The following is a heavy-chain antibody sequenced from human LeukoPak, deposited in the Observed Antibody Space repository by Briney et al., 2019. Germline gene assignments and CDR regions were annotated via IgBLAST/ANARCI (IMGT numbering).Heavy chain of an antibody. CDR3: ARVWYYYDRTEGCNWFDP. CDR2: IYYSGST. CDR1: GGSISSYY. D-gene: IGHD3-22*01. V-gene: IGHV4-59*01. J-gene: IGHJ5*02. Sequence: PWETLALTCTVSGGSISSYYWSWIRQPPGKGLEWIGYIYYSGSTNYNPSLKSRVTISVDTSKNQFSLKLSSVTAADTAVYYCARVWYYYDRTEGCNWFDPWGQGTLVTVSS.